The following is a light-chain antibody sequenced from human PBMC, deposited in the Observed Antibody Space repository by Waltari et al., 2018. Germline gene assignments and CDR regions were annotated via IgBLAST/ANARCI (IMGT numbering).Light chain of an antibody. J-gene: IGLJ2*01. CDR2: QDN. V-gene: IGLV3-1*01. CDR3: QTWDGSSVF. Sequence: SYELTQPLAVSVSPGQTAIIPCSGLLFSHKSISWYQQRPGQSPQLIIYQDNLRPAGVPERFSASTSGNTATLSISGFQAMDEADYSCQTWDGSSVFFGGGTKLSVL. CDR1: LFSHKS.